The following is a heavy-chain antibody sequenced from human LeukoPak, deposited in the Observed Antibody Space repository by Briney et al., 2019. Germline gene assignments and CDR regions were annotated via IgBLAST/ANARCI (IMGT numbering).Heavy chain of an antibody. J-gene: IGHJ4*02. CDR1: GGSISSNTYY. CDR2: IYYSGST. CDR3: GRSAGFVHFDH. Sequence: SETLSLTCTVSGGSISSNTYYWGWIRQPPGKGLEWIGSIYYSGSTYYNPSLKSRVTISVDTSKNQFSLMVRSVTAADTAVYYCGRSAGFVHFDHWGQGTLVTVTS. D-gene: IGHD3-16*01. V-gene: IGHV4-39*07.